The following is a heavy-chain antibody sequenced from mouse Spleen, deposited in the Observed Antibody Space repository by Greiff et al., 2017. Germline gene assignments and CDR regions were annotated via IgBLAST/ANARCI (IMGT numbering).Heavy chain of an antibody. Sequence: LKESGPELEKPGASVKISCKASGYSFTGYNMNWVKQSNGKSLEWIGNIDPYNGGTSYNQKFKGKATLTVDKSSSTAYMQLKSLTSEDSAVYYCARYDGYYYYAMDYWGQGTSVTVSS. CDR2: IDPYNGGT. V-gene: IGHV1S135*01. J-gene: IGHJ4*01. CDR3: ARYDGYYYYAMDY. D-gene: IGHD2-3*01. CDR1: GYSFTGYN.